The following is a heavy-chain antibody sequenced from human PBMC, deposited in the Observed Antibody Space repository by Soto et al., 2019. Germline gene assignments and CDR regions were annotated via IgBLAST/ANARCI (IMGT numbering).Heavy chain of an antibody. CDR2: IIHSGST. CDR3: ADGRMAY. D-gene: IGHD2-8*01. J-gene: IGHJ4*02. V-gene: IGHV4-34*12. CDR1: GGSFSGYY. Sequence: QVQLQQWGAGLLKPSETLSLTCAVYGGSFSGYYWNWIRQSPGKGLEWIGEIIHSGSTNYNPSLKSRVTMAVDTSQSQFSLKLGSVTAADTAVYYCADGRMAYRGQGTLVSVSS.